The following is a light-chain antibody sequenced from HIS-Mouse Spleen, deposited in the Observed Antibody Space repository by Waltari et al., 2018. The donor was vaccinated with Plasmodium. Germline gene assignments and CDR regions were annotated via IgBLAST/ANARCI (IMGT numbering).Light chain of an antibody. CDR3: QAWDSSTVV. CDR2: QGS. Sequence: SYELTQPPSVSVSPGQTASITCSGDKLGDKYACWYQQKPGPSPVLVIYQGSQRTSGIPQRFSGSHCGNTATVTISGTEAMGGADYYGQAWDSSTVVFGGGTKRTVL. J-gene: IGLJ2*01. V-gene: IGLV3-1*01. CDR1: KLGDKY.